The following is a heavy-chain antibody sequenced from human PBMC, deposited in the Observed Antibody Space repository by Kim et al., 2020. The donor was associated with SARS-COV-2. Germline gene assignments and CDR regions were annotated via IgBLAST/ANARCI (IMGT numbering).Heavy chain of an antibody. Sequence: GGSLRLSCAASGFSFSSYEMNWVRQAPGKGLEWISSISDNGESEYYADSVKGRFTISRDNAKNSLFLEMNSLKIDDTAVYFCARAGTIWDNWLDPWGQGVLVSVSS. CDR1: GFSFSSYE. J-gene: IGHJ5*02. CDR2: ISDNGESE. V-gene: IGHV3-48*03. CDR3: ARAGTIWDNWLDP. D-gene: IGHD7-27*01.